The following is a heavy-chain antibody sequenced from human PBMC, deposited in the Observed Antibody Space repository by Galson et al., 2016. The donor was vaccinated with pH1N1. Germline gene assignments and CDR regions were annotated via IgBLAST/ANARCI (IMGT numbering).Heavy chain of an antibody. CDR2: INHSGST. V-gene: IGHV4-34*01. Sequence: SETLSLTCVVHGSFFSDYYWSWIRQSPGKGLEWIGEINHSGSTNYNPSLKSRVTMSVETSKNQLSLRLNSVTAADTAVYYCAGWDCSSTNCYMGYYFYYHIDVWGSGTTVTVSS. J-gene: IGHJ6*03. CDR1: GSFFSDYY. CDR3: AGWDCSSTNCYMGYYFYYHIDV. D-gene: IGHD2-2*02.